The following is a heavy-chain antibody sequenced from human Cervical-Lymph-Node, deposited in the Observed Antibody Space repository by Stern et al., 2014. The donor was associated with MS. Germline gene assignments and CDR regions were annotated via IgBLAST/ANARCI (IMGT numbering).Heavy chain of an antibody. Sequence: QVQLQESGPGLVKPSGTLSLTCAVSGCSITSNNWWCWVRQSPGERLEWIGVIYHSGGTSYNPSLQSRVTISLDKSKNQFSLKLTSGTAADTAVYYCARVALRYSYGWYFDYWGQGTLVTVSS. V-gene: IGHV4-4*02. CDR2: IYHSGGT. D-gene: IGHD6-19*01. CDR3: ARVALRYSYGWYFDY. CDR1: GCSITSNNW. J-gene: IGHJ4*02.